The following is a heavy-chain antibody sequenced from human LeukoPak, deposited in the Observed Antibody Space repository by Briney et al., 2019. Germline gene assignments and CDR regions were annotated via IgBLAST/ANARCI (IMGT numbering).Heavy chain of an antibody. J-gene: IGHJ4*02. D-gene: IGHD3-10*01. CDR3: ARGAMVRGVIITSDY. Sequence: PSDTLSLTCAVYGGSFRGYYWSWIRQPPGKGLEWIGEINHSGSTNYNPSLKRRVTISVDTSKNQFSLKLSSVTAADTAVYYCARGAMVRGVIITSDYWGQGTLVTVSS. CDR2: INHSGST. V-gene: IGHV4-34*01. CDR1: GGSFRGYY.